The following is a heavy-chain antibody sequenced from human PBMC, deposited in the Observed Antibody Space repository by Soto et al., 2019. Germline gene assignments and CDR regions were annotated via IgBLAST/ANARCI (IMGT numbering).Heavy chain of an antibody. Sequence: PGGSLRLSCAASGFTFSSYGMHWVRQAPGKGLEWVAVIWYDGSNKYYADSVKGRFTISRDNSKNTLYLQMNSLRAEDTAVYYCASTTTGYGDYALDIWGQGTMVNVSS. CDR2: IWYDGSNK. D-gene: IGHD4-17*01. CDR1: GFTFSSYG. J-gene: IGHJ3*02. V-gene: IGHV3-33*01. CDR3: ASTTTGYGDYALDI.